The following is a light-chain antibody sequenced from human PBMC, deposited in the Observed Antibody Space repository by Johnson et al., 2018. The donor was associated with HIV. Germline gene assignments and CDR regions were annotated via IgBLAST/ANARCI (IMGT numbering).Light chain of an antibody. CDR2: DNN. J-gene: IGLJ1*01. CDR3: GTWDSSLTSYV. V-gene: IGLV1-51*01. Sequence: QAVLTQPPSVSAAPGQKVTISCSGSSSNIGNNYVSWYQQLPGTAPKLLIYDNNKRPSGIPGRFSGSKSGPSATLGITGLQTGDEADYYGGTWDSSLTSYVLGAGTKVTV. CDR1: SSNIGNNY.